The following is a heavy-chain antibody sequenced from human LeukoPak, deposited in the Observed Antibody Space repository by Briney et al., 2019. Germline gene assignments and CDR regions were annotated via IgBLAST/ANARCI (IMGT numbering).Heavy chain of an antibody. CDR1: GGSINSYY. CDR3: SRGGYGGLTDFDS. Sequence: SETLSLTCTVSGGSINSYYWSWIRQPPGKGLEWIGYIHYSGSTNYNPSLKSRVTISVDTSKNQFSLKLNSVTAADTAVYYCSRGGYGGLTDFDSWGQGTLVTVSS. D-gene: IGHD3-16*01. V-gene: IGHV4-59*01. J-gene: IGHJ4*02. CDR2: IHYSGST.